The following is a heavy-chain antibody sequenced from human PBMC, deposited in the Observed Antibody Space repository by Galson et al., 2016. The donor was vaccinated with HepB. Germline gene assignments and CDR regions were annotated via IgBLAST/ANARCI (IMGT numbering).Heavy chain of an antibody. Sequence: SLRLSCAASGFDFSSYGMHWVRQAPGRGLEWVGAIWYDGTNKYYADAVKGRFTISRDSSTDTLYLHMDSLRAEDTAVYFCARDMEPHRYWLDPWGRGTLGTVSS. V-gene: IGHV3-33*01. CDR2: IWYDGTNK. CDR3: ARDMEPHRYWLDP. J-gene: IGHJ5*02. D-gene: IGHD1-26*01. CDR1: GFDFSSYG.